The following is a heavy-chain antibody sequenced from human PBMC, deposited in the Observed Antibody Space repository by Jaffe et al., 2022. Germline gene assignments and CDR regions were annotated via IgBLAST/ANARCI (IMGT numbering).Heavy chain of an antibody. D-gene: IGHD3-10*01. J-gene: IGHJ4*02. CDR1: GFTFSAYA. V-gene: IGHV3-23*01. CDR2: IYGNSGEI. CDR3: ANYRQEIQGRDY. Sequence: EVQLLESGGGLVHPGGSLRLSCAASGFTFSAYAMTWVRQAPGKGLEWVSVIYGNSGEIRYADSVKGRFSISRDNSKNTLHLQMDSLRVEDTAVYYCANYRQEIQGRDYWGQGTLVTVSS.